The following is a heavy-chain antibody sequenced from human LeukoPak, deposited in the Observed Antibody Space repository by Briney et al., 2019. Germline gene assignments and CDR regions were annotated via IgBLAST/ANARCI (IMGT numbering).Heavy chain of an antibody. CDR2: IYTSGST. CDR1: GGSISSGSYY. J-gene: IGHJ4*02. V-gene: IGHV4-61*02. Sequence: SETLSLTCTVSGGSISSGSYYWSWIRQPAGKGLEWIGRIYTSGSTNYNPSLKSRVTISVHTSKNQFSLKLSSVTAADTAVYYCASAIVGATAPFGWGQGTLVTVSS. D-gene: IGHD1-26*01. CDR3: ASAIVGATAPFG.